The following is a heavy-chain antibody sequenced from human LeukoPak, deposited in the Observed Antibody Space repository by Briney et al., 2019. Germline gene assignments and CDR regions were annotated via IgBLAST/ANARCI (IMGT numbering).Heavy chain of an antibody. D-gene: IGHD7-27*01. CDR2: MSPNSGDT. CDR3: ARGPPNWGYDY. Sequence: ASVKASCKASGYTFTSYDFNWVRQATGQRPEWMGWMSPNSGDTGYAQKFQDRVTMTRNTSISTAYMELSSLRSDDTAVYYCARGPPNWGYDYWGPGTLVTVPS. J-gene: IGHJ4*02. CDR1: GYTFTSYD. V-gene: IGHV1-8*01.